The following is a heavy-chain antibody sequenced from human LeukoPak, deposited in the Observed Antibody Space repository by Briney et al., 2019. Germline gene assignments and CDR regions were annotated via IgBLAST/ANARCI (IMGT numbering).Heavy chain of an antibody. J-gene: IGHJ6*03. D-gene: IGHD6-19*01. CDR3: ATASGWYGYYYYYMDV. Sequence: ASVKVSCKAFGYTFTGYYMHWVRQAPGQGLEWMGWINPNSGGTNYAQKFQGRVTMTRDTSISTAYMELSRLRSDDTAVYYCATASGWYGYYYYYMDVWGKGTTVTISS. CDR2: INPNSGGT. V-gene: IGHV1-2*02. CDR1: GYTFTGYY.